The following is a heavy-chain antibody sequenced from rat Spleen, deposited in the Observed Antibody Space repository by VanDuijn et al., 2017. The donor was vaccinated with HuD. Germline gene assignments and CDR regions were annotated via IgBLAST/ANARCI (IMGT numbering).Heavy chain of an antibody. D-gene: IGHD1-9*01. CDR3: ASPSMGITTGDY. J-gene: IGHJ2*01. Sequence: EVQLKESGPGLVQPSQTLSLTCTVSGFSLTDYSVHWVRQPPGKGLEWMGVMWSGGSTAYNSALKSRLSISRDTSKSQVFLKRNSLQTEDTAIYFCASPSMGITTGDYWGQGVMVTVSS. CDR2: MWSGGST. V-gene: IGHV2S63*01. CDR1: GFSLTDYS.